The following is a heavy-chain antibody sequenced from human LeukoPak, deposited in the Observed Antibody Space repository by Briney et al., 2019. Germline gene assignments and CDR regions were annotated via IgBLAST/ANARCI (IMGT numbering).Heavy chain of an antibody. Sequence: GGSLRLSCAASGFTFSSYWMSWARQAPGKGLEWVGRISSKSDGGTTDYAAPVKGRFTISRDDSTNTLSLQMSGLKAEDTALYFCITEPHDYGDFTFGYWGQGTLVTVSS. V-gene: IGHV3-15*01. CDR2: ISSKSDGGTT. CDR3: ITEPHDYGDFTFGY. D-gene: IGHD4-17*01. CDR1: GFTFSSYW. J-gene: IGHJ4*02.